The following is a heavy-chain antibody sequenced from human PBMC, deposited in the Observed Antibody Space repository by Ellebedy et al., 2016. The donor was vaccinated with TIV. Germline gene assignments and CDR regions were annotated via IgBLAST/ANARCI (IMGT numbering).Heavy chain of an antibody. CDR3: ARLMMTWFDP. CDR1: GGSISSSSYY. CDR2: IYYSGST. V-gene: IGHV4-39*01. D-gene: IGHD2-8*01. J-gene: IGHJ5*02. Sequence: SETLSLXFTVSGGSISSSSYYWGWIRQPPGKGLEWIGSIYYSGSTYYNPSLKSRVTISVDTSKNQFSLKLSSVTAADTAVYYCARLMMTWFDPWGQGTLVTVSS.